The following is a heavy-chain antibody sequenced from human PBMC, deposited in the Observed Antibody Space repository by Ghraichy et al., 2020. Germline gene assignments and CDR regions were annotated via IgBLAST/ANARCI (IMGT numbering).Heavy chain of an antibody. J-gene: IGHJ1*01. V-gene: IGHV4-59*01. CDR2: IYYSGST. CDR1: GGSISSYY. CDR3: ARGPLTYYYDSSGYYYGGAEYFQH. D-gene: IGHD3-22*01. Sequence: TLSLTCTVSGGSISSYYWSWIRQPPGKGLEWIGYIYYSGSTNYNPSLKSRVTISVDTSKNQFSLKLSSVTAADTAVYYCARGPLTYYYDSSGYYYGGAEYFQHWGQGTLVTVSS.